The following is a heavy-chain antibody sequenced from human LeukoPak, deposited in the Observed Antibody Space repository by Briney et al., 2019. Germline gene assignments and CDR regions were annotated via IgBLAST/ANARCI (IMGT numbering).Heavy chain of an antibody. V-gene: IGHV1-8*03. J-gene: IGHJ3*02. CDR2: MNPNSGNT. CDR1: GYTFTSYD. Sequence: ASVKVSCKASGYTFTSYDINWVRQATGQGLEWMGWMNPNSGNTSYAQKFQGRVTITRNTSISTAYMELSSLRSEDTAVYYCARVSRDAFDIWGQGTMVTVSS. CDR3: ARVSRDAFDI.